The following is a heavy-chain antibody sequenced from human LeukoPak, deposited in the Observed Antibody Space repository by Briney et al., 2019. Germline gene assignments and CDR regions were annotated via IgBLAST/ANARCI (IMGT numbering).Heavy chain of an antibody. Sequence: GGSLRLSCAASGFTFSSYGMHWVRQAPGKGLEWVAVISYDGSNKYYADSVKGRFTISRDNSKNTLYLQMNSLRAEDTAVYYCAKDQLGYCTNGVCFASDYWGQGTLVTVSS. D-gene: IGHD2-8*01. CDR2: ISYDGSNK. V-gene: IGHV3-30*18. CDR1: GFTFSSYG. CDR3: AKDQLGYCTNGVCFASDY. J-gene: IGHJ4*02.